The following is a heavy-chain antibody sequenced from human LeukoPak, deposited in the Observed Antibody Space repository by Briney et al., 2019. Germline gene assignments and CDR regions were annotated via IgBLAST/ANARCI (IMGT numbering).Heavy chain of an antibody. CDR1: GFTFSNAW. J-gene: IGHJ4*02. V-gene: IGHV3-15*01. D-gene: IGHD3-10*01. CDR3: TTSPLWFGEPRARNDY. CDR2: IKSKTDGGTT. Sequence: GGSLRLSCAAPGFTFSNAWMSWVRQAPGKGLEWVGRIKSKTDGGTTDYAAPVKGRFTISRDDSKNTLYLQMNSLKTEDTAVYYCTTSPLWFGEPRARNDYWGQGTLVTVSS.